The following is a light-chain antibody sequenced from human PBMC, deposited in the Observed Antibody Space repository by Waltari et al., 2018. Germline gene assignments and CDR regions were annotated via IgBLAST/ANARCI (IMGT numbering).Light chain of an antibody. CDR1: QSVLYSSNNKNY. CDR2: WAS. J-gene: IGKJ1*01. Sequence: DIVMTQSPDSLAVSLGERATINCKSSQSVLYSSNNKNYLAWYQQKPGQPPKLLIDWASTREAGVPDRLSGGGSGTDFTLTISSLQAEDVAVYYCQQYYSTPPTFGQGTKVEIK. V-gene: IGKV4-1*01. CDR3: QQYYSTPPT.